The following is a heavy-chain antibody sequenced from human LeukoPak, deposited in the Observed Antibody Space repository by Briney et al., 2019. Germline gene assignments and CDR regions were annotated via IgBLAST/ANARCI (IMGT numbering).Heavy chain of an antibody. CDR2: IIPIFGTA. CDR1: GGTFSSYA. D-gene: IGHD3-22*01. Sequence: GASVKVSCKASGGTFSSYAISWVRQAPGRGLEWMGGIIPIFGTANYAQKFQGRVTITADESTSTAYMELSSLRSEDTAVYYCARDQDSSGYYLFDYWGQGTLVTVSS. V-gene: IGHV1-69*01. CDR3: ARDQDSSGYYLFDY. J-gene: IGHJ4*02.